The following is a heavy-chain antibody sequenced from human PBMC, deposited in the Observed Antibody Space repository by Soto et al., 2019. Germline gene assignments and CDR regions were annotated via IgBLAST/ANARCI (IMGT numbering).Heavy chain of an antibody. CDR3: ARDMGYDFWSDSKAFDY. CDR2: ISWNSGSI. CDR1: GFTFDDYA. V-gene: IGHV3-9*01. Sequence: EVQLVESGGGLVQPGRSLRLFCAASGFTFDDYAMHWVRQAPGKGLEWVSGISWNSGSIGYADSVKGRFTISSDNAKNSLSLQMNSLRTEDTALYYCARDMGYDFWSDSKAFDYWGQGTLVTVSS. D-gene: IGHD3-3*01. J-gene: IGHJ4*02.